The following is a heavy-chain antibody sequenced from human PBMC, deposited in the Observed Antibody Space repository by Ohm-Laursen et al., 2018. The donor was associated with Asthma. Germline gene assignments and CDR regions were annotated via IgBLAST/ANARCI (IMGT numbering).Heavy chain of an antibody. Sequence: SSVKVSCKASGYTLTELSMHWVRQAPGKGLEWMGGFDPEDGETIYAQKFQGRVTMTEDTSTDTAYMELSSLRSEDTAVYYCATIGRLWLPNRHFDYWGQGTLVTVSS. CDR3: ATIGRLWLPNRHFDY. V-gene: IGHV1-24*01. J-gene: IGHJ4*02. D-gene: IGHD2-21*01. CDR1: GYTLTELS. CDR2: FDPEDGET.